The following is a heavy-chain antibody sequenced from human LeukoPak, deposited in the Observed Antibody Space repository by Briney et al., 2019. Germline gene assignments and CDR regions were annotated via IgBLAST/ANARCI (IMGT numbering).Heavy chain of an antibody. CDR1: GGSISSYY. V-gene: IGHV4-59*01. CDR3: ARGSSSWYERTFDY. Sequence: PSETLSLTCTGSGGSISSYYWSWIRQPPGKGLEGMGYIYYSGSTNYNPSLKSRVTISVDTSKNQFSLKLSSVTAADTAVYYCARGSSSWYERTFDYWGQGTLVTVSS. J-gene: IGHJ4*02. D-gene: IGHD6-13*01. CDR2: IYYSGST.